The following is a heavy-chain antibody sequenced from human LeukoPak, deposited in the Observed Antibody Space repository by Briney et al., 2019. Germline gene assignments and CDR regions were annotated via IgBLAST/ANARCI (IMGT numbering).Heavy chain of an antibody. D-gene: IGHD1-7*01. J-gene: IGHJ2*01. CDR3: ARGTTIPPAYFDL. CDR2: IYYSGST. CDR1: GGSISSYY. Sequence: SETLSLTCTVSGGSISSYYWSWIRQPPGKGLEWIGYIYYSGSTNYNPSLKSRVTISVDTSKNQFSLKLSSVTAADTAVYYCARGTTIPPAYFDLWGRGTLVTVSS. V-gene: IGHV4-59*01.